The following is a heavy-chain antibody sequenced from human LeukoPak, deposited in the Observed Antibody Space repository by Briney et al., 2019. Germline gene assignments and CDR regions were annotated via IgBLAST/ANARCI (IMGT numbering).Heavy chain of an antibody. V-gene: IGHV3-23*01. Sequence: GGSLRLSCAPSGFTFSSYAISWVPQAPGRGLEWVSAISGSGGSTYYADSVKGRFTISRDNSKNTLYLQMNSLRAEDTAIYYCAKALKRIYYYGMDVWGQGTTVTVSS. CDR2: ISGSGGST. D-gene: IGHD2-15*01. J-gene: IGHJ6*02. CDR3: AKALKRIYYYGMDV. CDR1: GFTFSSYA.